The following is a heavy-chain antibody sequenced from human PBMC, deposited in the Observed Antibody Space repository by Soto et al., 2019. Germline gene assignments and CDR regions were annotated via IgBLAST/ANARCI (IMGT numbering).Heavy chain of an antibody. CDR3: ARDMGYSGSGHSTNIDYYYYGLDV. V-gene: IGHV3-30*04. CDR1: GFTFSNYA. CDR2: TSYDGKNK. D-gene: IGHD3-10*01. Sequence: QVQLVESGGGVVQPGRSLRLSCAASGFTFSNYAMHWVRQAPGKGLEWVAVTSYDGKNKYDADSVKGRFTISRDNSKNTLYLQMNSLRREDTAVYYCARDMGYSGSGHSTNIDYYYYGLDVWGQGTTVTVSS. J-gene: IGHJ6*02.